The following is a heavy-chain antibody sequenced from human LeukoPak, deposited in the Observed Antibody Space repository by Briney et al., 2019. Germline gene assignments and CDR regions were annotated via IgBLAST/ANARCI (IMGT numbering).Heavy chain of an antibody. J-gene: IGHJ3*02. CDR1: GFTFSNAW. V-gene: IGHV3-15*01. Sequence: PGGSLRLSCAASGFTFSNAWMSWVRQAPGKGLEWVGRIKSKTDGGTTDYAAPVKGRFTISRDDSKNTLYLQMNSLKTEDTAVYYCTTDRQQLALDAFDIWGQGTMVTVSS. CDR2: IKSKTDGGTT. CDR3: TTDRQQLALDAFDI. D-gene: IGHD6-13*01.